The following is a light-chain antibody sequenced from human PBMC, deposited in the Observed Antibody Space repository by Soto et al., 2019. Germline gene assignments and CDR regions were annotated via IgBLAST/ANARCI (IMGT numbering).Light chain of an antibody. CDR2: DVS. Sequence: QSELTRVALVSASAGQCMTGPCTLTNRDVVGYNYVSWYQQHPGKAPKLMIYDVSNRPSGVSNRFSGSKSGNTASLTISGLQAEDEADYYCSSYTSSSTSLYVFGTGTKVTVL. CDR3: SSYTSSSTSLYV. CDR1: NRDVVGYNY. V-gene: IGLV2-14*01. J-gene: IGLJ1*01.